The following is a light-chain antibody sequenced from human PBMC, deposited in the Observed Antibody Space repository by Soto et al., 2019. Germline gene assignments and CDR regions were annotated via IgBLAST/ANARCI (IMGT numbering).Light chain of an antibody. CDR2: AAS. V-gene: IGKV1-27*01. CDR3: QKYNSAPFT. CDR1: QGIGNY. Sequence: DIQMTQSPSSLSASVGDRVTITCRASQGIGNYLAWYQQKPGKVPKLLIHAASTLQSGVPSRFSGTASGTDFTLTISSLQPDDVATYFCQKYNSAPFTFGPGTKVDI. J-gene: IGKJ3*01.